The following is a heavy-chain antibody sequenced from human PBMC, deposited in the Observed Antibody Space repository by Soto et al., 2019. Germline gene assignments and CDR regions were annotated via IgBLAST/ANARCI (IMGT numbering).Heavy chain of an antibody. CDR2: ISGSGGST. CDR1: GFTFSSYA. J-gene: IGHJ5*02. V-gene: IGHV3-23*01. Sequence: GGSLRLSCAASGFTFSSYAMSWVRQAPGKGLEWVSAISGSGGSTYYADSVKGRFTISRDNSKNTLYLQMNSLRAEDTAVYYCAKSPDYDILTGYYPNWFDPWGQGTLVTVSS. CDR3: AKSPDYDILTGYYPNWFDP. D-gene: IGHD3-9*01.